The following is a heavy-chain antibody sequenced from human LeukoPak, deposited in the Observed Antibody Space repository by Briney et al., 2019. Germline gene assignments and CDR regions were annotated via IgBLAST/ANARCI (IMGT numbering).Heavy chain of an antibody. J-gene: IGHJ4*02. CDR3: ARDGSGYSGYGDFDY. CDR1: GFTFSSYA. CDR2: VSNSGGST. Sequence: GGSLRLSCAASGFTFSSYAMSWVRQAPGKGLEWVSGVSNSGGSTYYADSVKGRFTISRDNAKNSLFLQMNSLRAEDTAVYYCARDGSGYSGYGDFDYWGQGTLVTVSS. D-gene: IGHD5-12*01. V-gene: IGHV3-23*01.